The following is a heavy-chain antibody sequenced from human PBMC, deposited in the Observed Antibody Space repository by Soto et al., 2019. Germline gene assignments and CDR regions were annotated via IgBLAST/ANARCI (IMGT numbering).Heavy chain of an antibody. Sequence: LSLTCTVSGGSISSYYWSWIRQPPGKGLEWIGYIYYSGSTNYNPSLKSRVTISVDTSKNQFSLKLSSVTAADTAVYYCARDVAAAGTFDPWGQGTLVTVSS. V-gene: IGHV4-59*01. CDR1: GGSISSYY. CDR2: IYYSGST. J-gene: IGHJ5*02. D-gene: IGHD6-13*01. CDR3: ARDVAAAGTFDP.